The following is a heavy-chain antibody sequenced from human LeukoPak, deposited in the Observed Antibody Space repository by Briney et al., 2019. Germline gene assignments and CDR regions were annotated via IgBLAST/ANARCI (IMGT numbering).Heavy chain of an antibody. CDR2: IRQDGSDI. CDR1: GFTFSKYW. CDR3: ARVPMIAACPRYFQH. D-gene: IGHD6-6*01. V-gene: IGHV3-7*01. J-gene: IGHJ1*01. Sequence: GGSLRLSCAASGFTFSKYWMSWVRQAPGKGLEWVANIRQDGSDIYYVDSVKGRFTISRDNAKNLLYLQMNSLRADDTAVYYCARVPMIAACPRYFQHWGQGTLVTVSS.